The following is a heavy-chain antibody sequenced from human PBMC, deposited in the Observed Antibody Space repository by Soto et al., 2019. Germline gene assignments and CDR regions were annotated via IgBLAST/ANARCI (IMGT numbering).Heavy chain of an antibody. V-gene: IGHV3-30-3*01. CDR3: ARELVGEQWLVPDFDY. D-gene: IGHD6-19*01. J-gene: IGHJ4*02. Sequence: VQLVESGGGVVQPGRSLRLSCAASGFTFSSYAMHWVRQAPGKGLEWVAVISYDGSNKYYADSVKGRFTISRDNSKNTLYLQMNSLRAEDTAVYYCARELVGEQWLVPDFDYWGQGTLVTVSS. CDR1: GFTFSSYA. CDR2: ISYDGSNK.